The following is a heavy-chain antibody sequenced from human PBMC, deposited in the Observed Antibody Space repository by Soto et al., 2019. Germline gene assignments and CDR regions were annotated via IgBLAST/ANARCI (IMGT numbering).Heavy chain of an antibody. CDR1: GFTFSSYA. D-gene: IGHD3-3*01. CDR3: ARDKRDLRFLEWPYYFDF. V-gene: IGHV3-30-3*01. Sequence: PGGSLRLSCAASGFTFSSYAMHWVRQAPGKGLEWVAVISYDGSNKYYADSVKGRFTISRDNSKNTLYLQMNSLRAEDTAVYYCARDKRDLRFLEWPYYFDFWGQGTLVTVSS. CDR2: ISYDGSNK. J-gene: IGHJ4*02.